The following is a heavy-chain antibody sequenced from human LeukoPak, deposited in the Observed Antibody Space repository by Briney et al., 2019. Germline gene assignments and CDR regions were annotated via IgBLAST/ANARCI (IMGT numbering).Heavy chain of an antibody. V-gene: IGHV4-4*02. J-gene: IGHJ3*02. CDR2: IHHTGGT. Sequence: SGTLSLTCAVSGGSINITNWWSWVRQPPRKGLEWIGEIHHTGGTNYNPSLKSRVTISLEKSKNQFSVKLSSVTAADTAVYYCAREHIAADTRDAFDIWGQGTMVTVSS. CDR3: AREHIAADTRDAFDI. D-gene: IGHD6-13*01. CDR1: GGSINITNW.